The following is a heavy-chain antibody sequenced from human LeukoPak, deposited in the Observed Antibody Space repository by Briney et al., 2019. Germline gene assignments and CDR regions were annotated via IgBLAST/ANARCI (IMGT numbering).Heavy chain of an antibody. D-gene: IGHD3-9*01. Sequence: GGSLGLSCAASGFTFSRYGMSWVRQAPGKGLEWVSAISGGGGDTYYADSAKGRFTISRDNSKNTLYLQMNSLRAEDTAVYYCAKDGDYDILTGWSYTLYYLDYWGQGTLVTVSS. CDR2: ISGGGGDT. J-gene: IGHJ4*02. CDR3: AKDGDYDILTGWSYTLYYLDY. CDR1: GFTFSRYG. V-gene: IGHV3-23*01.